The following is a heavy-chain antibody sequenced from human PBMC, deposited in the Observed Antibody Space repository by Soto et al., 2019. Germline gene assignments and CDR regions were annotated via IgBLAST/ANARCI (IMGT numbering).Heavy chain of an antibody. J-gene: IGHJ5*02. CDR1: GDSISNYD. D-gene: IGHD2-15*01. V-gene: IGHV4-59*01. CDR2: IHYSGST. CDR3: ARDLGSGSGGTCYVERLDP. Sequence: QVQLQESGPGLVKPSATLSLTCTVSGDSISNYDWSWVRQPPGKGLAWIGYIHYSGSTNYNPSLKSRVSISVDTSKNQFSLKLSSATTADTAVYYCARDLGSGSGGTCYVERLDPWGQGTLVTVSS.